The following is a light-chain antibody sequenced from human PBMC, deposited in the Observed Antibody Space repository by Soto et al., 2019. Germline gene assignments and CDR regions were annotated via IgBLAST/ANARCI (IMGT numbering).Light chain of an antibody. J-gene: IGLJ3*02. Sequence: QSVLTQPASVSGSPGQSITISFTGTSSDVGGYNYVSWYQQHPVKAPKLMIYDVTNRPSGVSNRFSGSKSGNTASLTISGLQAEDEADYYCSSYTSSSTPLVFGGGTKLTVL. CDR1: SSDVGGYNY. CDR3: SSYTSSSTPLV. CDR2: DVT. V-gene: IGLV2-14*01.